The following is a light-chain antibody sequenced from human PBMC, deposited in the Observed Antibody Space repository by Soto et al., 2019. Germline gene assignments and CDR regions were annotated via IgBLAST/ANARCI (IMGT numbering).Light chain of an antibody. CDR2: DAS. CDR1: QSVSSY. CDR3: QQNKDWPGT. J-gene: IGKJ1*01. V-gene: IGKV3-11*01. Sequence: EIVLTQSPATLSLSPGERATLSCRASQSVSSYLAWYQQKPGQAPRLLIYDASNRAAGIPVRFSGSGSGTEFTLTISSLQSEDFGVYYCQQNKDWPGTFGQGTKWISN.